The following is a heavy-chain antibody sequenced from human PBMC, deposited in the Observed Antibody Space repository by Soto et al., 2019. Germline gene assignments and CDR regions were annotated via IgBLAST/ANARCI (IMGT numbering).Heavy chain of an antibody. CDR1: GSSFTSYW. CDR3: ARLKTYYDFWSDYYRHSRAHDAFDI. CDR2: IYPGDTDT. J-gene: IGHJ3*02. V-gene: IGHV5-51*01. D-gene: IGHD3-3*01. Sequence: PGESLKISCKGSGSSFTSYWIGWGRQMPGKGLEWMGIIYPGDTDTRYSPSFQSQVTIPADKSISTAYLQWSSLKASDTAMYYCARLKTYYDFWSDYYRHSRAHDAFDIWGQGTMVTVSS.